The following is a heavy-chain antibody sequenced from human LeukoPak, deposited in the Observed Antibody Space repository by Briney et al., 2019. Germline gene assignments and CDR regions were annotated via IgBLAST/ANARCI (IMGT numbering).Heavy chain of an antibody. V-gene: IGHV4-59*08. CDR1: GGSISSYY. D-gene: IGHD3-10*01. Sequence: SETLSLTCTVSGGSISSYYWSWIRQPPGKGLEWIGYIYYSGSTNYNPSLKSRVTISVDTSKNQFSLKLSSVTAEDTSVYYCARHRAHSDYIDYWGQGTLVTVSS. J-gene: IGHJ4*02. CDR3: ARHRAHSDYIDY. CDR2: IYYSGST.